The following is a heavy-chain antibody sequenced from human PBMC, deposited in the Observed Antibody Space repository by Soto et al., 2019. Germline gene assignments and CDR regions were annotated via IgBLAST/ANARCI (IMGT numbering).Heavy chain of an antibody. CDR2: INESGST. Sequence: QVQLQQWGAGLVKPSETLSLSCAVYGQSFSGHSWAWIRQPPGKGLEWIGEINESGSTYYNPSLRGRVTTSTDTSKNQCSLKLSSVSAADTAAYFCARGSGIVALPGELEDVNYDYWGQGTLVNVSS. V-gene: IGHV4-34*01. D-gene: IGHD1-1*01. J-gene: IGHJ4*02. CDR3: ARGSGIVALPGELEDVNYDY. CDR1: GQSFSGHS.